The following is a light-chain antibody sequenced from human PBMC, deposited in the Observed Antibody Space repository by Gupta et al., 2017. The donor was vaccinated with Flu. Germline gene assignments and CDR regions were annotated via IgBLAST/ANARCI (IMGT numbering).Light chain of an antibody. V-gene: IGLV2-23*02. Sequence: ITLSCTGTNSDVVKFNLVSWYQQHPGKATKLIIYEVSKWPSNIPTRSSGTKSGITASLTISGLQAEDEAHYYCCSYSADDTVVFGGGTSLTVL. CDR2: EVS. CDR1: NSDVVKFNL. J-gene: IGLJ2*01. CDR3: CSYSADDTVV.